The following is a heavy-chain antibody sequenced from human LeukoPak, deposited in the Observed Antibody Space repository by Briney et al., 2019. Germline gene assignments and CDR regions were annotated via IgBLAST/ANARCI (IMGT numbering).Heavy chain of an antibody. Sequence: PGGSLRLSCATSGFSFSSYSMNWVRQAPGKGLEWVSFISSSSSYIDYADSLKGRFTISRDNGKNSLYLQMNGLRAEDTAMYYCAXGYXXXWTGIDSWGQXTLVIVS. D-gene: IGHD6-13*01. CDR1: GFSFSSYS. V-gene: IGHV3-21*06. J-gene: IGHJ4*02. CDR2: ISSSSSYI. CDR3: AXGYXXXWTGIDS.